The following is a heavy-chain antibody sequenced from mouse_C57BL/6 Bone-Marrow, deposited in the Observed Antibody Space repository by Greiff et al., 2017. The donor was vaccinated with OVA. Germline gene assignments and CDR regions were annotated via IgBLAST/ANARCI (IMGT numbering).Heavy chain of an antibody. V-gene: IGHV1-53*01. CDR2: INPSNGGT. CDR1: GYTFTSYW. Sequence: QVQLQQPGTELVKPGASGYTFTSYWMHWVKQRPGQGLEWIGNINPSNGGTNYNEKFKSKATLTVDKSSSTAYMQLSSLTSEDSAVYYCARDYYYGSSYYYYAMDYWGQGTSVTVSS. J-gene: IGHJ4*01. D-gene: IGHD1-1*01. CDR3: ARDYYYGSSYYYYAMDY.